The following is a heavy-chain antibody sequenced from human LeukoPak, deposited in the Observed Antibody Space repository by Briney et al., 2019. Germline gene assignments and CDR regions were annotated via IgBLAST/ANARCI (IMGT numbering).Heavy chain of an antibody. CDR2: IKQDGSEK. V-gene: IGHV3-7*01. Sequence: GGSLRLSCAASGFTFSSYAMHWVRQAPGKGLEWVANIKQDGSEKYYVDSVKGRFTISRDNAKNSLYLQMNSLRAEDTAVYYCAREITGYYYYYYMDVWGKGTTVTVSS. CDR3: AREITGYYYYYYMDV. J-gene: IGHJ6*03. CDR1: GFTFSSYA.